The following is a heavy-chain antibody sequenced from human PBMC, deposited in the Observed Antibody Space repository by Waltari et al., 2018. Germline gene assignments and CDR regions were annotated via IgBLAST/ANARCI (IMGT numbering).Heavy chain of an antibody. J-gene: IGHJ6*02. CDR2: IIPILGIS. V-gene: IGHV1-69*02. D-gene: IGHD6-13*01. CDR3: ASYLVGAAAGTDYYYGMDV. CDR1: GGTFSSYT. Sequence: QVQLVQSGAEVKKPGSSVKVSCKASGGTFSSYTISWVPQAPGQGLEWMGRIIPILGISNYEKKFQGRVTITADKSTSTAYMELSSLRSEDTAVYYCASYLVGAAAGTDYYYGMDVWGQGTTVTVSS.